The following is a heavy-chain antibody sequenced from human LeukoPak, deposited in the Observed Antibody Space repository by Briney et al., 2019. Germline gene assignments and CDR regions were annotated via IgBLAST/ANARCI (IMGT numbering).Heavy chain of an antibody. V-gene: IGHV3-7*01. D-gene: IGHD2-2*01. CDR1: GFTFSSYW. CDR3: ARDRFYVCSSTSCYWVGAFDI. Sequence: PGGSLRLSCAASGFTFSSYWMSWVRQAPGKGLEWVANIKQDGSEKYYVDSVKGRFTISRDNAKNSLSLQMNGLRAEDTAVYYCARDRFYVCSSTSCYWVGAFDIWGQGTMVTVYS. J-gene: IGHJ3*02. CDR2: IKQDGSEK.